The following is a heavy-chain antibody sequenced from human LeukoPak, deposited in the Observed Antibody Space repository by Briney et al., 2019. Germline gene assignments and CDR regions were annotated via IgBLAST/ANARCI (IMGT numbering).Heavy chain of an antibody. CDR1: GGSISSSSYY. V-gene: IGHV4-39*02. D-gene: IGHD3-22*01. CDR2: IYYSGST. J-gene: IGHJ4*02. Sequence: SETLSLTCTVSGGSISSSSYYWGWIRQPPGKGLEWIGSIYYSGSTYYNPSLKSRVTISVDTSKNQFSLKLSSVTAADTAVYYCAREYYYDSSGPAGIDYWGQGTLVTVSS. CDR3: AREYYYDSSGPAGIDY.